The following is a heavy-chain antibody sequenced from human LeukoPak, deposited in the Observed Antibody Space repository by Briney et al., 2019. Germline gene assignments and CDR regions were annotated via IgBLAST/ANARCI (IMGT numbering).Heavy chain of an antibody. CDR1: GFTFSSYA. V-gene: IGHV3-30-3*01. CDR2: ISYDGSNK. Sequence: GGSLRLFCAASGFTFSSYAMHWVRQARGKGREWVAVISYDGSNKYYADSVKGRFTISRDNSKNTLYLQMNSLRAEDTAVYYCARGLGDYDILTGYYTPFDYWGQGTLVTVSS. J-gene: IGHJ4*02. D-gene: IGHD3-9*01. CDR3: ARGLGDYDILTGYYTPFDY.